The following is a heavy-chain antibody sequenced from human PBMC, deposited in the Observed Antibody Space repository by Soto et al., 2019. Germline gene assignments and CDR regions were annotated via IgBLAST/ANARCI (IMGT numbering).Heavy chain of an antibody. CDR1: GFTVSSNY. J-gene: IGHJ4*02. CDR3: ARVAYYYDYYFDY. Sequence: EVQLVETGGGLIQPGGSLRLSCAASGFTVSSNYMSWVRQAPGKGLEWVSVIYSGGSTYYADSVKGRFTISRDNSKNTLYLQMNSLRAEDTAVYYCARVAYYYDYYFDYWGQGTLVTVSS. V-gene: IGHV3-53*02. D-gene: IGHD3-22*01. CDR2: IYSGGST.